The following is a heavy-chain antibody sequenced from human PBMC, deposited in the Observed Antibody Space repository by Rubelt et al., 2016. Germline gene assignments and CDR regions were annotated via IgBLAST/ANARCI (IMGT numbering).Heavy chain of an antibody. CDR2: IYYIGST. Sequence: QVQLQESGPGLVKPSETLSLTCTVSGGSICSYYWSWIRQPPGKGLEWIGYIYYIGSTNYKPSLTSRVTLSVPTAKTRFSLRGRSVTGGETAVDDGARRVEYGSSGYGEYYFDAWGQGTLVTVSS. CDR3: ARRVEYGSSGYGEYYFDA. J-gene: IGHJ4*02. V-gene: IGHV4-59*12. CDR1: GGSICSYY. D-gene: IGHD6-13*01.